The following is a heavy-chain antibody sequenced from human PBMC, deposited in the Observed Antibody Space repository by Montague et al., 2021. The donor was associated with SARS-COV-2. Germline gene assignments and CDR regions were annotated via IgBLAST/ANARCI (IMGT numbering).Heavy chain of an antibody. CDR3: AKDPRPNHYDGSGSFDR. V-gene: IGHV3-23*01. Sequence: SLRLSCAASGFSFSSYALSWVRQAPGKGLEWVSAISGSGRTTYYADSVKGRFTISRDNSKNTVFLQMDSLRAEDTAVYFCAKDPRPNHYDGSGSFDRWGQGTLVTVSS. CDR1: GFSFSSYA. D-gene: IGHD3-22*01. J-gene: IGHJ4*02. CDR2: ISGSGRTT.